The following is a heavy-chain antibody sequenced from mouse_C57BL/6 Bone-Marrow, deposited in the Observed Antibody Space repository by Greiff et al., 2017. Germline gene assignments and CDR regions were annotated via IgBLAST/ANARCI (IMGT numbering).Heavy chain of an antibody. D-gene: IGHD1-1*01. CDR3: ARGLDYYGSSLDY. Sequence: ESGPGLVKPSQSLSLTCSVTGYSITSGYYWNWIRQFPGNKLEWMGYISYDGSNNYNPSLKNRISITRVTSKNQFCLKLNSVTTEDTATYYWARGLDYYGSSLDYWGQGTTLTVSS. V-gene: IGHV3-6*01. J-gene: IGHJ2*01. CDR2: ISYDGSN. CDR1: GYSITSGYY.